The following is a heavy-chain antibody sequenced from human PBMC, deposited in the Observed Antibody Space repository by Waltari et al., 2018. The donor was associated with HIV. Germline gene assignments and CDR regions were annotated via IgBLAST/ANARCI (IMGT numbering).Heavy chain of an antibody. Sequence: QLQLQESGPGLVKPSETLSLTCTVSGGSISSSSYYWGWIRQPPGKGLEWIGSIYYSGSTYYNPSLKSRVTISVDTSKNQFSLKLSSVTAADTAVYYCARGSVDITYGMDVWGQGTTVTVSS. CDR1: GGSISSSSYY. D-gene: IGHD1-20*01. CDR2: IYYSGST. J-gene: IGHJ6*02. V-gene: IGHV4-39*07. CDR3: ARGSVDITYGMDV.